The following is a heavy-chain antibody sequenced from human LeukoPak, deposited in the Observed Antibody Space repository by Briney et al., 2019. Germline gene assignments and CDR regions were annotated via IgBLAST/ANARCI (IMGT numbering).Heavy chain of an antibody. D-gene: IGHD1-14*01. J-gene: IGHJ4*02. CDR2: VYYSGST. V-gene: IGHV4-59*08. Sequence: SETLSLTCTVSGDSITGHYWSWIRQPPGKGLEWIGYVYYSGSTNYNPSLKCRVTISVDTSKNQFSLILSSVTATDTAVYYCAKPGGRGGYYFDYWGQGTLVTVSS. CDR3: AKPGGRGGYYFDY. CDR1: GDSITGHY.